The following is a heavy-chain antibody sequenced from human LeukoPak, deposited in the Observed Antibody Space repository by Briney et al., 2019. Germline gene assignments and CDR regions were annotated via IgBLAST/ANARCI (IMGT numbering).Heavy chain of an antibody. J-gene: IGHJ6*02. CDR2: INHSGST. CDR3: ARAAVGGYCSSTSCRYYYYGMDV. V-gene: IGHV4-34*01. CDR1: GGSFSGYY. Sequence: PSETLSLTCAVYGGSFSGYYWSWIRQPPGKGLEWIGEINHSGSTNYNPSLKSRVTISVDTSKNQFSLKLSSVTAADTAVYYCARAAVGGYCSSTSCRYYYYGMDVWGQGTTVTVSS. D-gene: IGHD2-2*01.